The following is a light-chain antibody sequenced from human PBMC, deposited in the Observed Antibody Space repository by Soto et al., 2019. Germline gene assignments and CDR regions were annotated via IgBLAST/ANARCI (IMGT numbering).Light chain of an antibody. CDR3: QQYNNWPRT. V-gene: IGKV3-15*01. Sequence: EIVMTQSPATLSVSPGERSTLSCRASQSVSSNLAWYQQKPGQAPRLLIYGASTRATGIPARFSGSGSGTEFTLTISSLQSEDFAVYYCQQYNNWPRTFGQGTTVDNK. CDR2: GAS. J-gene: IGKJ1*01. CDR1: QSVSSN.